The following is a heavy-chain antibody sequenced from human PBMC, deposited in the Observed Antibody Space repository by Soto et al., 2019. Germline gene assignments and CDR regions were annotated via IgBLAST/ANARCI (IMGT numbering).Heavy chain of an antibody. Sequence: PSETLSLTCTVSGGSISSGDYSWSWIRQPPGKGLEWIGYIYYSGSTYYNPSLKSRVTISVDTSKNQFSLKLSSVTAADTAVYYCAREDQYQPRFDYWGQGTLVTVSS. J-gene: IGHJ4*02. D-gene: IGHD2-2*01. V-gene: IGHV4-30-4*01. CDR2: IYYSGST. CDR3: AREDQYQPRFDY. CDR1: GGSISSGDYS.